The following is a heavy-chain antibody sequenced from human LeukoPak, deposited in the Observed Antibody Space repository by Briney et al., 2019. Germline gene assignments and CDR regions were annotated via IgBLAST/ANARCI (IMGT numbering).Heavy chain of an antibody. CDR2: INPNSGGT. D-gene: IGHD2-2*01. Sequence: GASVTDSCKASGYTFTGYYMHWVRQAPGQGLEWMGWINPNSGGTNYAQKFQGRVTMTRDTSISTAYMELSRLRSDDTAVYYCARDFIVVVPAGFDPWGQGTLVTVSS. V-gene: IGHV1-2*02. CDR3: ARDFIVVVPAGFDP. CDR1: GYTFTGYY. J-gene: IGHJ5*02.